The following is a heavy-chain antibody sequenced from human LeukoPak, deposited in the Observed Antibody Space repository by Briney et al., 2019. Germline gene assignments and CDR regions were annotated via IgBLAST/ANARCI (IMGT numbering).Heavy chain of an antibody. Sequence: SETLSLTCAVYGGSSSGCYWSWIRQPPGKGLEWIGEINHSGSTNYNPSLKSRVTISVDTSKNQFSLKLSSVTAADTAVYYCARESGLTAGFDYWGQGTLVTVSS. V-gene: IGHV4-34*01. CDR1: GGSSSGCY. CDR2: INHSGST. D-gene: IGHD3-10*01. J-gene: IGHJ4*02. CDR3: ARESGLTAGFDY.